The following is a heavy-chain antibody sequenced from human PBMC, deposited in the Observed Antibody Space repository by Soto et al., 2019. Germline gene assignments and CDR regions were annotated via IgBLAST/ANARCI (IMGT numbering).Heavy chain of an antibody. J-gene: IGHJ4*02. CDR1: GFTFDDFT. V-gene: IGHV3-9*01. D-gene: IGHD3-22*01. CDR3: GKVSTYYYDSTFDF. Sequence: GGSLRLSCAASGFTFDDFTMHWVRQAPGKGLEWVSGISWNSGSIAYADSVKDRFTISRDNSKNTLYLQMNSLRAEDTAVYYRGKVSTYYYDSTFDFWGQGTLVTVSS. CDR2: ISWNSGSI.